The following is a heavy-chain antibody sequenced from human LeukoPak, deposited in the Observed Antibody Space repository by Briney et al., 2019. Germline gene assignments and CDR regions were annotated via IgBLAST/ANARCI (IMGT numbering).Heavy chain of an antibody. J-gene: IGHJ3*02. CDR1: GYTFTGYY. Sequence: ASVKVSCKASGYTFTGYYMHWVRQAPGQGLEWMGWINPNSGDTNYAQKFQGRVTMTRDTSISTAYMELSRLRSDDTAVYYCARGSYYDFWSGPGAFDIWGQGIMVTVSS. CDR2: INPNSGDT. D-gene: IGHD3-3*01. V-gene: IGHV1-2*02. CDR3: ARGSYYDFWSGPGAFDI.